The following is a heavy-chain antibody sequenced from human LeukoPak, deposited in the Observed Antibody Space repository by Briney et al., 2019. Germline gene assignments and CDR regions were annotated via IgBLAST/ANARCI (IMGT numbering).Heavy chain of an antibody. CDR2: ISYDGSNK. V-gene: IGHV3-30*18. Sequence: GRSLRLSCAASGFTFSSYGMHWVRQAPGKGLEWVADISYDGSNKYYADSVKGRFTISRDNSKNTLYLQMNSLRAEDTAVYYCVKVITMVRGVIKNYYGMDVWGKGTTVTVSS. CDR1: GFTFSSYG. J-gene: IGHJ6*04. D-gene: IGHD3-10*01. CDR3: VKVITMVRGVIKNYYGMDV.